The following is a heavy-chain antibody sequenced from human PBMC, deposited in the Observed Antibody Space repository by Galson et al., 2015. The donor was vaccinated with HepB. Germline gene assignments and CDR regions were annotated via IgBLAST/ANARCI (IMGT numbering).Heavy chain of an antibody. J-gene: IGHJ6*02. CDR3: AREPAQIVGATLPDRSGMDV. V-gene: IGHV1-46*01. CDR2: INPSGGST. Sequence: SVKVSCKASGYTFTSYYMHWVRQAPGQGLEWMGIINPSGGSTSYAQKFQGRVTMTRDMSTSTVYMELSSLRSEDTAVYYCAREPAQIVGATLPDRSGMDVWGQGTTVTVSS. D-gene: IGHD1-26*01. CDR1: GYTFTSYY.